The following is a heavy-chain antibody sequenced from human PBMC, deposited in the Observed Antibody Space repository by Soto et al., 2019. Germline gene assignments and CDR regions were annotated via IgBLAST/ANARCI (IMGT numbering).Heavy chain of an antibody. D-gene: IGHD3-3*01. CDR3: AKGRYDFWSPYYFDS. CDR2: ITWNSRVL. V-gene: IGHV3-9*01. Sequence: PXGCLRLTCVGTGLNFDDFTMHWVRQAPGKGLEWVSGITWNSRVLAYADSVKGRFTISRDNARNSLYLQMDSLRDEDTALYYCAKGRYDFWSPYYFDSWGQGTLVTVSS. CDR1: GLNFDDFT. J-gene: IGHJ4*02.